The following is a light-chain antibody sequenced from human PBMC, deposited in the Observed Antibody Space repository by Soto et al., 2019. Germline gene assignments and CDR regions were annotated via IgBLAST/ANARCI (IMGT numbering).Light chain of an antibody. V-gene: IGKV3-11*01. J-gene: IGKJ4*01. CDR3: LQRSNWPLT. Sequence: EIVLTQSPATLSLSPGERATLSCRASQSVDTSLVWYQQKPGQAPSLLIYDASNRATGIPARFSGSGSGTDFTLTISSLEPEDFAVYYCLQRSNWPLTFGGGTKVEIK. CDR2: DAS. CDR1: QSVDTS.